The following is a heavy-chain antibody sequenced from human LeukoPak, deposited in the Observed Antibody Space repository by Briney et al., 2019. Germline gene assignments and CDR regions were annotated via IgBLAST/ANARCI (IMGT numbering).Heavy chain of an antibody. D-gene: IGHD6-13*01. Sequence: ASVKVSCKVSGYTLTELSMHWVRQAPGKGLEWMGGFDPEDGETIYAQKFQGRATMTEDTSTDTAYMELSSLRSEDTAVYYCATVYLSGLAAAGYFDYWGQGTLVTVSS. CDR1: GYTLTELS. V-gene: IGHV1-24*01. CDR2: FDPEDGET. CDR3: ATVYLSGLAAAGYFDY. J-gene: IGHJ4*02.